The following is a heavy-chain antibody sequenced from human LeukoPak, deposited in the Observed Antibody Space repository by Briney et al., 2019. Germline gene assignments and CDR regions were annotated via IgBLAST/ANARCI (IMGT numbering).Heavy chain of an antibody. J-gene: IGHJ1*01. D-gene: IGHD2-15*01. Sequence: GGSLRLSCEGSGFTFSSYAMSWVRQAPGKGLEWVSTISGSGGSTYFAASVKGRFTISRDNAKNTFYLEMNSLRVEDTAIYYCAQEIGYCSGGICYSLEYFLNWGQGTLVIVSS. CDR2: ISGSGGST. CDR3: AQEIGYCSGGICYSLEYFLN. V-gene: IGHV3-23*01. CDR1: GFTFSSYA.